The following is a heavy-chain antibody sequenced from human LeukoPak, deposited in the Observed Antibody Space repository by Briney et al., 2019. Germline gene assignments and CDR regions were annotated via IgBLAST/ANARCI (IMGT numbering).Heavy chain of an antibody. CDR1: GFTFTDHY. CDR2: SRNKASSYTT. V-gene: IGHV3-72*01. J-gene: IGHJ2*01. CDR3: ARGVVTPMGLYLGL. D-gene: IGHD2-21*02. Sequence: PGGSLRLSCAASGFTFTDHYMDWVRQAPGKGLEWLGRSRNKASSYTTEYAASVKGRFTISRDDSKNSVYLQMSSLKTEDTAVYYCARGVVTPMGLYLGLWGRGTLVTVSS.